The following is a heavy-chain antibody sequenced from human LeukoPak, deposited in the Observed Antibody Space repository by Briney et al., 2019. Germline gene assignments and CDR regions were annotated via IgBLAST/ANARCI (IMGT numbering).Heavy chain of an antibody. D-gene: IGHD6-19*01. CDR1: GYTFTSYD. J-gene: IGHJ4*02. CDR2: MNPNSGNT. V-gene: IGHV1-8*01. Sequence: GASVKVSCKASGYTFTSYDINWVRQATGQGLEWMGWMNPNSGNTGYAQKFQGRVTTARNTSISTAYMELSSLRSEDTAVYYCARLPYSSGWYLNWGQGTLVTVSS. CDR3: ARLPYSSGWYLN.